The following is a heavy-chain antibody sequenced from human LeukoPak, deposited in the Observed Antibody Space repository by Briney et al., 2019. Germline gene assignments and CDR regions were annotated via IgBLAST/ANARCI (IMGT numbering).Heavy chain of an antibody. CDR1: GYIFSIYY. D-gene: IGHD1-26*01. CDR2: INPSGGST. CDR3: ARDSPISGSYYGGLGY. Sequence: GASVKVSCKASGYIFSIYYMNWVRQAPGQGLEWMGIINPSGGSTSYAQKFQGRVTMTRDTSTSTVYMELSSLRSEDTAVYYCARDSPISGSYYGGLGYWGQGTLVTVSS. J-gene: IGHJ4*02. V-gene: IGHV1-46*01.